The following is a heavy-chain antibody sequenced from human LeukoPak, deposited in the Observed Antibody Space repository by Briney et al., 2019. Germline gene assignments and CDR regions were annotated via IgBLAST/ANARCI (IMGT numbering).Heavy chain of an antibody. CDR1: GGSFSGYY. V-gene: IGHV4-34*01. J-gene: IGHJ6*03. Sequence: SETLSLTCAVYGGSFSGYYWSWIRQPPGKGLEWIGEINHSGSTNYNPSLKSRVTISVDTSKNQFSLKLSSVTAADTAVYYCARGQHSSSWYDQDYYYYYMDVWGKGTTVTVSS. CDR3: ARGQHSSSWYDQDYYYYYMDV. D-gene: IGHD6-13*01. CDR2: INHSGST.